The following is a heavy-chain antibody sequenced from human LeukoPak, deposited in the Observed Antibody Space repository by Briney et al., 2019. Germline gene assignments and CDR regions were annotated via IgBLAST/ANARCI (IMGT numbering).Heavy chain of an antibody. CDR3: ARASVFGYYFDY. Sequence: PSETLSLTCAVYGGSFSGYYWSWIRQPPGKGLEWIGEINHSGSTNYNPSLKSRVTISVDTSKNQFSLKLSSVTAADTAVYYCARASVFGYYFDYWGQGTLVTVSS. D-gene: IGHD3-16*01. CDR1: GGSFSGYY. J-gene: IGHJ4*02. V-gene: IGHV4-34*01. CDR2: INHSGST.